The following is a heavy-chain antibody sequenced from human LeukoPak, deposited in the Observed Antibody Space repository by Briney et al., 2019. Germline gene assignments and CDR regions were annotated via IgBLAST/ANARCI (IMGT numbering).Heavy chain of an antibody. CDR3: AKKDHDYGDYGYFDY. CDR1: GYTFTSYY. D-gene: IGHD4-17*01. V-gene: IGHV1-46*01. Sequence: ASVKVSCKASGYTFTSYYMHWVRQAPGQGLEWMGIINPSGGSTSYAQKFQGRVTMTRDTSTSTVYMELSSLRSEDTAVYYCAKKDHDYGDYGYFDYWGQGTLVTVSS. CDR2: INPSGGST. J-gene: IGHJ4*02.